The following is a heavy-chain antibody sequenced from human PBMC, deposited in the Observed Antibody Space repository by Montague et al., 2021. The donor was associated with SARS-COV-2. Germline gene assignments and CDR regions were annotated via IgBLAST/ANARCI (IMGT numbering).Heavy chain of an antibody. CDR3: ARTWAYGSGSYGVDP. J-gene: IGHJ5*02. CDR2: IYWDDDG. Sequence: PALVKPTQTLTLTCIFSGFSLSTDGMGMGWIRQPPGRALEWLALIYWDDDGRYSPSLRSRLTITKDTSKNQVVLTMTNTDPVDTATYYCARTWAYGSGSYGVDPWGQGTLVTVSS. V-gene: IGHV2-5*02. D-gene: IGHD3-10*01. CDR1: GFSLSTDGMG.